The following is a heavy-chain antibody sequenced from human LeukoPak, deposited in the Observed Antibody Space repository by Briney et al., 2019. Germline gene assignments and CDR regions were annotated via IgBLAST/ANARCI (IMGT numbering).Heavy chain of an antibody. Sequence: GLLRLTYKAYEYTVSKEKSVGVGQGPGKELEWVSFISSSSSTIYYADSVKGRFTISRDNAKNSLYLQMNSLRDEDTSVYYCVREYCGGDCFRYYFDFWGQGTLVTVS. V-gene: IGHV3-48*02. D-gene: IGHD2-21*01. J-gene: IGHJ4*02. CDR2: ISSSSSTI. CDR3: VREYCGGDCFRYYFDF. CDR1: EYTVSKEK.